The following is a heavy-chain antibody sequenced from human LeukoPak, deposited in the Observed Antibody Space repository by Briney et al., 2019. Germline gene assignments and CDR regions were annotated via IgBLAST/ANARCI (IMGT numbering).Heavy chain of an antibody. J-gene: IGHJ3*02. CDR2: IYYSGST. V-gene: IGHV4-59*01. Sequence: SETLSLTCTVSGGSITNNYWSWIRQPPGKGLEWIGYIYYSGSTNYKPSLKSRVTISVDTSKNHFSLKLNSLTAVDTAVYYCARLLDYDTSGYPDTFDIWGQGTMVTLSS. CDR1: GGSITNNY. D-gene: IGHD3-22*01. CDR3: ARLLDYDTSGYPDTFDI.